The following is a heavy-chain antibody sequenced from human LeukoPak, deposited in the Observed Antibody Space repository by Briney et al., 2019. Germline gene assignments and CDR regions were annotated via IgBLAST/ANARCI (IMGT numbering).Heavy chain of an antibody. CDR1: GGSVCSGGYY. D-gene: IGHD3-9*01. Sequence: PSQTLSLTCTVSGGSVCSGGYYWSWIRQHPGKGLEWIGYIYYSGSTYYNPSLKSRVTISVDTSKNQFSLKLSSVTAADTAVYYCAREKSHYDILTGYYGGFDYWGQGTLVTVSS. V-gene: IGHV4-31*03. J-gene: IGHJ4*02. CDR2: IYYSGST. CDR3: AREKSHYDILTGYYGGFDY.